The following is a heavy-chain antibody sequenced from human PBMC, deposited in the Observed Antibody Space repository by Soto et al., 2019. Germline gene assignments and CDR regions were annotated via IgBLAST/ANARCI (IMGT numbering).Heavy chain of an antibody. CDR3: ARDTYTALDY. CDR2: ISSSSGDI. CDR1: GFNFNMYT. Sequence: GGSLRLSCVASGFNFNMYTMNWVRQAPGKGLEWVSSISSSSGDIFYADSVKGRFTISRDNAKNSLNLQMNSLRVEDTAVYYCARDTYTALDYWGQGTLVTVSS. D-gene: IGHD2-2*02. J-gene: IGHJ4*02. V-gene: IGHV3-21*01.